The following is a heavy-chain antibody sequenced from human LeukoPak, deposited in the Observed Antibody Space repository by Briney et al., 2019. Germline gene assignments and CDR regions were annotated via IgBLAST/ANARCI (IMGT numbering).Heavy chain of an antibody. CDR1: GLSFDEYT. D-gene: IGHD3-22*01. V-gene: IGHV3-43*01. Sequence: GGSLTLFCAASGLSFDEYTLHWVRHAPGKGLEWVSLISWDGGSRDYADSVKGRFTISRDNSKNSLYLQMNSLRTEDTALYYCAKDLDSSGYRFYFRHWGQGTLVTVSS. J-gene: IGHJ1*01. CDR2: ISWDGGSR. CDR3: AKDLDSSGYRFYFRH.